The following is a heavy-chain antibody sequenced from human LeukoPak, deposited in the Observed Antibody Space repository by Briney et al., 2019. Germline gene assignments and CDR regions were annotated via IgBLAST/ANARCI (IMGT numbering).Heavy chain of an antibody. CDR3: AKVLSRGDYYYYYGMDV. CDR1: GFTFSSYA. D-gene: IGHD3-10*01. V-gene: IGHV3-23*01. J-gene: IGHJ6*02. Sequence: PGGSLRLSCAASGFTFSSYAMSWVRQAPGKGLEWVSAISGSGGSTYYADSVKGRFTISRDNSKNTLYLQMNSLRAEDTAVYYCAKVLSRGDYYYYYGMDVWGQGTTVTVSS. CDR2: ISGSGGST.